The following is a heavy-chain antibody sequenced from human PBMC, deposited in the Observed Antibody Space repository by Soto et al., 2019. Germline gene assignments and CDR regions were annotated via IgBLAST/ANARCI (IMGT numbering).Heavy chain of an antibody. CDR1: GFTVSTNY. J-gene: IGHJ4*02. Sequence: GGSLRLSCTVSGFTVSTNYMNWVRQAPGKGLEWVSVIFPDGSTYYTDSVRDRFTISRDNSKNTVYLQMNSLRAEDTAVYFCARRALPHAFVDYWGQGTLVTVSS. CDR2: IFPDGST. CDR3: ARRALPHAFVDY. V-gene: IGHV3-66*01. D-gene: IGHD2-15*01.